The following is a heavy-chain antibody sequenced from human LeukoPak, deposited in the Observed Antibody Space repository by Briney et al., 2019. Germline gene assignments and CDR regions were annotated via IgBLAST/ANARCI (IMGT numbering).Heavy chain of an antibody. CDR2: ISWNSGSI. Sequence: GGSLRLSCAASGFTFDDYAMHWVRQAPGKGLEWVSGISWNSGSIGYADSVKGRFTISRDNAKNSLYLQMNSLRAEDTALYYCAKGKYSNYYVSSGYIDYWGQGTLVTVSS. D-gene: IGHD3-22*01. CDR1: GFTFDDYA. CDR3: AKGKYSNYYVSSGYIDY. J-gene: IGHJ4*02. V-gene: IGHV3-9*01.